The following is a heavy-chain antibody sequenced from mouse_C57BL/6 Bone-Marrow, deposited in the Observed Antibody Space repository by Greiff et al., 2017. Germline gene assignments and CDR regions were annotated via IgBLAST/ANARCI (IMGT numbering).Heavy chain of an antibody. D-gene: IGHD1-1*02. CDR2: ISDGGRYT. CDR1: GFTFRSYA. Sequence: EVKLVESGGGLVKPGGSLKLSCAASGFTFRSYAMSWVRQTPEKRLEWVATISDGGRYTYYPDNVKGRFTISRDNAKNNLYLQMSHLKSEDTAMXYCAKLVRDYWGQGTSLTVSS. J-gene: IGHJ2*02. V-gene: IGHV5-4*03. CDR3: AKLVRDY.